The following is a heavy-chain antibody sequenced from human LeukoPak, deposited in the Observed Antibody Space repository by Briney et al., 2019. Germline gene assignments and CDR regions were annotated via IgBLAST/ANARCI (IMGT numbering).Heavy chain of an antibody. CDR2: IWFDGSSQ. D-gene: IGHD1-26*01. CDR1: GFTFSSYG. J-gene: IGHJ6*02. CDR3: ARKGYSGRYSHGMDV. V-gene: IGHV3-33*01. Sequence: EGSLRLSCAASGFTFSSYGMYWVRQAPGKGLEWVALIWFDGSSQNYADSVKGRFTISRDNSKNTLFLQMNSLRAEDTAVYYCARKGYSGRYSHGMDVWGQGTTVTVSS.